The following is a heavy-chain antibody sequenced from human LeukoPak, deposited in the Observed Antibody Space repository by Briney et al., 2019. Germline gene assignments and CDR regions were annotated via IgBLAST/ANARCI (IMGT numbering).Heavy chain of an antibody. Sequence: GESLKISCKGSGYSFTSYWIVWVRQMPGKGLEWMGIIHPGDSDTRYSPSFQGQVTISADKSISTAYLQWSSLKASDTAVYYCARMNCGGDCYSSQYYYGLDVWGQGTTVTVSS. CDR1: GYSFTSYW. D-gene: IGHD2-21*02. CDR2: IHPGDSDT. V-gene: IGHV5-51*01. CDR3: ARMNCGGDCYSSQYYYGLDV. J-gene: IGHJ6*02.